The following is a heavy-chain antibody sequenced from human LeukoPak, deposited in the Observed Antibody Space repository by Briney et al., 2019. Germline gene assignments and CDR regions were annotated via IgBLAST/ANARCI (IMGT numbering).Heavy chain of an antibody. V-gene: IGHV3-30*04. Sequence: PGRSLRLSCAASGFTFSAYAMHWVRQAPGEGLEWAAVISYDESNKYYADSVKGRFTISRDNSKNTLYLQMNSQRPDDTAVYYCARDLWGSYRYPFDYWGQGTLVTVSS. CDR2: ISYDESNK. J-gene: IGHJ4*02. CDR1: GFTFSAYA. CDR3: ARDLWGSYRYPFDY. D-gene: IGHD3-16*02.